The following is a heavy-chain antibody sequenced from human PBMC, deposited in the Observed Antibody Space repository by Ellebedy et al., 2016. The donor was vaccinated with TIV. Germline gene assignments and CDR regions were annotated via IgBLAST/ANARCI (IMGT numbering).Heavy chain of an antibody. Sequence: GESLKISCAASGFTFSSYAMHWVRQAPGKGLEWVAVISYDGSNKYYADSVKGRFTISRDDSKSTLYLQMNSLRAEDTAVYYCARDLINYIGDYWGQGTLVTVSS. CDR1: GFTFSSYA. J-gene: IGHJ4*02. CDR3: ARDLINYIGDY. D-gene: IGHD3-16*01. V-gene: IGHV3-30-3*01. CDR2: ISYDGSNK.